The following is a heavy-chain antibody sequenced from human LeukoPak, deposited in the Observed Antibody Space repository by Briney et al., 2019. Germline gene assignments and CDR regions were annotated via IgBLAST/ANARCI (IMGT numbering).Heavy chain of an antibody. CDR2: IYTSGIT. CDR3: ATSLPQNSGDFANS. CDR1: GVSVRSYF. V-gene: IGHV4-4*08. Sequence: PSETLSLTCTVSGVSVRSYFWSWIRQPPGKGLEWIGFIYTSGITKYNPSLKSRVTISVDTSKNQFSLKMRSLTAADTAVYYCATSLPQNSGDFANSWGQGTLVTVSS. J-gene: IGHJ4*02. D-gene: IGHD4-17*01.